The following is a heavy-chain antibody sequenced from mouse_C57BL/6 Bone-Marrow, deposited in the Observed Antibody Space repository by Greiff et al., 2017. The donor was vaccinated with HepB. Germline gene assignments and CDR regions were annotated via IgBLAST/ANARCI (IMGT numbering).Heavy chain of an antibody. CDR1: GFTFSDYG. D-gene: IGHD1-1*01. Sequence: EVQLVESGGGLVQPGGSLKLSCAASGFTFSDYGMAWVRQAPRKGPEWVAFISNLAYSIYYADTVTGRFTISREHAKNTLYLEMSRLRSEDTAMYYCARKGDYYGSSYWYFDFWGTGTTVTVSS. J-gene: IGHJ1*03. V-gene: IGHV5-15*01. CDR3: ARKGDYYGSSYWYFDF. CDR2: ISNLAYSI.